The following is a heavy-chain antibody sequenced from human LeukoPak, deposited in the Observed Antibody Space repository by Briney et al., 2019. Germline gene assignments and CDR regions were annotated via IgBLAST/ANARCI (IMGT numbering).Heavy chain of an antibody. CDR2: ISAYNGNT. CDR3: ATPPLPRNVRVVVAADSEFDY. D-gene: IGHD2-15*01. V-gene: IGHV1-18*01. Sequence: ASVKVSCKASGYTFTSYGISWVRQAPGQGLEWMGWISAYNGNTNYAQKLQGRVTMTTDTSTSTAYMELRSLRSDDTAVYYCATPPLPRNVRVVVAADSEFDYWGQGTLVTVSS. J-gene: IGHJ4*02. CDR1: GYTFTSYG.